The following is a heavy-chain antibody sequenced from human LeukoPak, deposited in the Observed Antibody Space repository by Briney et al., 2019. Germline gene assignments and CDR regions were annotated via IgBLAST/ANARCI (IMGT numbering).Heavy chain of an antibody. CDR2: ISASGGDA. D-gene: IGHD6-6*01. Sequence: PGGSLRLSCAASGFTFSDYAMGWVRQAPGKGLEWVSSISASGGDAYYADSVKGRFTISRDNSRNTLYLQMNSLRAEDTAVYYCAKAAARGYYYYGMDVWGQGTTVTVSS. CDR1: GFTFSDYA. CDR3: AKAAARGYYYYGMDV. J-gene: IGHJ6*02. V-gene: IGHV3-23*01.